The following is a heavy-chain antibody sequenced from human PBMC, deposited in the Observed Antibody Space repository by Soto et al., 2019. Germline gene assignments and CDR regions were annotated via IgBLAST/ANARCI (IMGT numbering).Heavy chain of an antibody. J-gene: IGHJ4*02. CDR3: AKEVNYYDTTPWGIAY. D-gene: IGHD3-22*01. CDR1: GFTFSSYG. Sequence: QVQLVESGGGVVQPGRSLRLSCAASGFTFSSYGMYCDRQAPVKGLEWVAVISYDGSNKYYADSVKGRFTISRDISKKPIYLQMTSLRVEDTAVYYCAKEVNYYDTTPWGIAYWCQGTLVSVSS. CDR2: ISYDGSNK. V-gene: IGHV3-30*18.